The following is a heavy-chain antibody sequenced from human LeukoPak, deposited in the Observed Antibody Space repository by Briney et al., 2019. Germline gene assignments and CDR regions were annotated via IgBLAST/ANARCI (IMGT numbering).Heavy chain of an antibody. D-gene: IGHD1-26*01. J-gene: IGHJ4*02. CDR2: ISPYSGDT. CDR1: GYIFPHFG. V-gene: IGHV1-18*01. Sequence: ASVKVSCKASGYIFPHFGITWVRQAPGQGLEWMGWISPYSGDTSYAQNFQGRVTMIRDTSTTTGYMELTSLTSDDTAVYYCARGNVGATKGLDYWGQGTLVTVSS. CDR3: ARGNVGATKGLDY.